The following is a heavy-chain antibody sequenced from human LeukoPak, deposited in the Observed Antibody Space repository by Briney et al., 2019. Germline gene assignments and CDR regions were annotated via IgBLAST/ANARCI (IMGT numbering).Heavy chain of an antibody. D-gene: IGHD4/OR15-4a*01. CDR1: RFTFSNAW. CDR2: IKSKVDGETT. V-gene: IGHV3-15*01. CDR3: AIDEPNYAPYDFDY. J-gene: IGHJ4*02. Sequence: PGGSLRLSCAASRFTFSNAWMNWVRQAPGKGLEWVGRIKSKVDGETTDYAAPVKGRFTISIDDSNNMVYLQMNSLKIEDTAVYYCAIDEPNYAPYDFDYWGQGTLVTVSS.